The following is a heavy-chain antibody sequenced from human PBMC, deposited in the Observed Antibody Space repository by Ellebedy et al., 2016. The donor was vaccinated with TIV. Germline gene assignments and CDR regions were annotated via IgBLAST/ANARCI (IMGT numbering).Heavy chain of an antibody. V-gene: IGHV4-39*01. Sequence: SETLSLTXSVSGDSISSKNYYWGWIRQPPGKGLEWIGGINYSGTTYINPSLKSRVTISGDTSKNQFSLKMTSVTAADTAVYSCARTVRFLPPDQWGQGTLVTVSS. D-gene: IGHD3-3*01. CDR3: ARTVRFLPPDQ. CDR2: INYSGTT. CDR1: GDSISSKNYY. J-gene: IGHJ4*02.